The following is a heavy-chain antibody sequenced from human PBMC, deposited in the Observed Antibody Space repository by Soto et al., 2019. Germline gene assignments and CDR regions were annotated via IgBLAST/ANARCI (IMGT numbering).Heavy chain of an antibody. V-gene: IGHV4-34*01. Sequence: SETLSLTCAVYGGSFSGYYWSWIRQPPGKGLEWIGEINHSGSTNYNPSLKSRVTISVDTSKNQFSLKLSSVTAADTAVYYCARGSGYCSSTSCYAGISEGLDYPRPTFDYWGQGTLVTVSS. CDR3: ARGSGYCSSTSCYAGISEGLDYPRPTFDY. J-gene: IGHJ4*02. CDR2: INHSGST. D-gene: IGHD2-2*01. CDR1: GGSFSGYY.